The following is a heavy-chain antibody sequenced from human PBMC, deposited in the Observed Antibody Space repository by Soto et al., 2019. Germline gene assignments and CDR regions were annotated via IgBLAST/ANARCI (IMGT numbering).Heavy chain of an antibody. J-gene: IGHJ4*02. D-gene: IGHD5-12*01. CDR1: GFTFSSYG. CDR3: AREYSGYGWGGYFDY. V-gene: IGHV3-33*01. Sequence: VQLVESGGGVVQPGRSLRLSCAASGFTFSSYGMHWVRQAPGKGLEWVAVIWYDGSNKYYADSVKGRFTISRDNSKNTLYLQMNSLRAEDTAVYYCAREYSGYGWGGYFDYWGQGTLVTVSS. CDR2: IWYDGSNK.